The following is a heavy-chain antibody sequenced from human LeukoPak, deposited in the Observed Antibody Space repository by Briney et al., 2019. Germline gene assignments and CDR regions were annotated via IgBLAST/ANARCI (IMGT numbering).Heavy chain of an antibody. J-gene: IGHJ4*02. D-gene: IGHD3-9*01. CDR2: IDISGST. Sequence: PSETLSLTCTVSGDSISSGSYYWSWIRQPAGKGLEWIGRIDISGSTNYNPSLKSRVTISVDTSKNQFSLNLTSVTAADTAVYYCAKEAKYYDILIGYYRSFYYFDYWGQGTLVTVSS. V-gene: IGHV4-61*02. CDR1: GDSISSGSYY. CDR3: AKEAKYYDILIGYYRSFYYFDY.